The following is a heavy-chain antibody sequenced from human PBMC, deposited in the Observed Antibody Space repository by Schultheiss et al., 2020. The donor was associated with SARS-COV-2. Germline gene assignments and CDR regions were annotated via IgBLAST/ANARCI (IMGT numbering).Heavy chain of an antibody. CDR3: ARDEDY. CDR1: GFTFSSYS. V-gene: IGHV3-21*05. CDR2: ISSSSSYI. J-gene: IGHJ4*02. Sequence: GESLKISCAASGFTFSSYSMNWVRQAPGKGLEWVSYISSSSSYIYYADSVKGRFTISRDNSKNTLYLQMNSLRAEDTAVYYCARDEDYWGQGTLVTVSS.